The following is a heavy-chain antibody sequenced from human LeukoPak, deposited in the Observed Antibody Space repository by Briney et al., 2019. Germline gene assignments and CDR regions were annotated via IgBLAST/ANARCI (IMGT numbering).Heavy chain of an antibody. CDR2: ISHSGST. V-gene: IGHV4-34*01. D-gene: IGHD3/OR15-3a*01. Sequence: SETLSLTCAVYGGSFSGYYWSWIRQPPGRGLEWIGEISHSGSTNYNPSLKSRVTISVDTSKNQFSLKLSSVTAADTAVYYCARWTKAEYYFDYWGQGTLVTVSS. CDR3: ARWTKAEYYFDY. CDR1: GGSFSGYY. J-gene: IGHJ4*02.